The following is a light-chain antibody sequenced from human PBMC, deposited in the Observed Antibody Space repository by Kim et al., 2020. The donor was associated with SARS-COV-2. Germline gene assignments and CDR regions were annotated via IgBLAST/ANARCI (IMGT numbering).Light chain of an antibody. CDR3: LQYKTYPLT. CDR1: PDIYNF. J-gene: IGKJ4*01. V-gene: IGKV1-16*02. CDR2: AAS. Sequence: ASVGDRVNTTCRASPDIYNFLTLFPQKPGKAPKSLIYAASTLQSGVPSKFSVSGSGTDFTLTISSLQPEDFATYYCLQYKTYPLTFGGGTKVDIK.